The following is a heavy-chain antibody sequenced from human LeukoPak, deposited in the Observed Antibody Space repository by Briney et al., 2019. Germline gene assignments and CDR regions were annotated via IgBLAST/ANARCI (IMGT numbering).Heavy chain of an antibody. CDR1: GFSLSTSGMC. CDR3: ARKSGSYHPFDY. D-gene: IGHD1-26*01. J-gene: IGHJ4*02. CDR2: IDWDDDK. Sequence: SGPALVKPTQTLTLTCTFSGFSLSTSGMCVSWIRQPPGKALEWLALIDWDDDKYYSTSLKTRLTISKDTSKNQVVLTMTNMDPVDTAMYYCARKSGSYHPFDYWGQGTLVTVSS. V-gene: IGHV2-70*01.